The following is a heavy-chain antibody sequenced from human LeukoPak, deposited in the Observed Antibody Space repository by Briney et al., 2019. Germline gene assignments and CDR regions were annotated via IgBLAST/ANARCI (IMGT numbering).Heavy chain of an antibody. D-gene: IGHD2-15*01. V-gene: IGHV3-66*01. Sequence: PGGSLRLSCAASGFTVSSNYMSWVRQAPGKGLEWVSVIYSGGSTYYADSVKGRFTISRDNSKNSLYLQMNSLRAEDTAVYYCAGGRSHCSGGSCYPFFDYWGQGTLVTVSS. CDR1: GFTVSSNY. CDR2: IYSGGST. CDR3: AGGRSHCSGGSCYPFFDY. J-gene: IGHJ4*02.